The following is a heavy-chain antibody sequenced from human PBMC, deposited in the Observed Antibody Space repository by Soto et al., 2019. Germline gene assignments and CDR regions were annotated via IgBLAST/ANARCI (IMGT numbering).Heavy chain of an antibody. J-gene: IGHJ4*02. CDR3: AREGGGGVDY. D-gene: IGHD3-10*01. CDR1: GGSISSYY. Sequence: QVQLQESGPGLVKPSETLSLTCTVSGGSISSYYWSWIRQPPGKGLEWIGYIYYSGSTNYNPSLKRRVTISVYTYKNRFTLKRSVVTAADTAVYYCAREGGGGVDYWGQGTLVTVSS. CDR2: IYYSGST. V-gene: IGHV4-59*01.